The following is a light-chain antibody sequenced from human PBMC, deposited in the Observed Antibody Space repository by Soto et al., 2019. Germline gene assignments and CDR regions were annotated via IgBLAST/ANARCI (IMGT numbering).Light chain of an antibody. CDR2: GAS. J-gene: IGKJ1*01. CDR1: QSVSNN. V-gene: IGKV3-15*01. CDR3: QQYNTWPRT. Sequence: EIVMTQSPATLSVSPGERATLSCRASQSVSNNLAWYQQKPGQAPRLLIYGASTRATGIPARFNGSGSGKEFTLTVSSLQSEDFAVYYCQQYNTWPRTFGQGTKVEIK.